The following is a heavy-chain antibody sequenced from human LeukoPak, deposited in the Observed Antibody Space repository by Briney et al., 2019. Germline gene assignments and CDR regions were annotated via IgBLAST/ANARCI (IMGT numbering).Heavy chain of an antibody. D-gene: IGHD3-10*01. CDR3: ARAVYGTGSYGTYYFFYGIDV. CDR1: GFVISTYK. J-gene: IGHJ6*04. V-gene: IGHV3-21*01. Sequence: GFLSLSSAASGFVISTYKMNWVRAAPGEGLEWVSSIDRSSYIYYADSVQGRVTISRDNAKDSLYLQLNSLRAEDTAAYYCARAVYGTGSYGTYYFFYGIDVGGKGTTVTVSS. CDR2: IDRSSYI.